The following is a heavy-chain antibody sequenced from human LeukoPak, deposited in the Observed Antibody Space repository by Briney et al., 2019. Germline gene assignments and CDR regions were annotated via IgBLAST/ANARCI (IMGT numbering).Heavy chain of an antibody. V-gene: IGHV1-2*02. CDR2: INPNSGDT. D-gene: IGHD2-15*01. CDR3: AKDFGGYSFFDH. Sequence: ASVKVSCKASGYTFTSYAMNWVRQAPGQGLEWVGWINPNSGDTNYAQKFQGRVTMTRDTSISTAYMELSSLISDDTAVYYCAKDFGGYSFFDHWGQRTLVTVSS. CDR1: GYTFTSYA. J-gene: IGHJ4*02.